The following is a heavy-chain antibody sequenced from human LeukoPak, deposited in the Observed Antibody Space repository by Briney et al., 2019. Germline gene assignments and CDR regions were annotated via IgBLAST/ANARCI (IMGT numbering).Heavy chain of an antibody. CDR1: GFTFSSYA. V-gene: IGHV3-23*01. CDR2: ISGSGGST. D-gene: IGHD2-15*01. J-gene: IGHJ1*01. Sequence: GGSLRLSCAASGFTFSSYAMSWVRQAPGKGLEWVSAISGSGGSTYYADSVKGRFTISRDNSKNTLYLQMNSLRAEDTAVYYCAKDRGRYCSGGSCYPPPWSYFKHWGQGTLVTVSS. CDR3: AKDRGRYCSGGSCYPPPWSYFKH.